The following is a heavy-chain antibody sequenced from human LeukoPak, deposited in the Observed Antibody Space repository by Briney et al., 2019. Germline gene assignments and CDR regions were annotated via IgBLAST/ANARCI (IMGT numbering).Heavy chain of an antibody. D-gene: IGHD3-16*01. J-gene: IGHJ4*02. V-gene: IGHV3-48*04. CDR3: VREVGRPKTFYFDP. CDR1: GFVFSRDN. Sequence: GGSLRLSCIASGFVFSRDNMNWVRQAPGKGLEWVAHIGGTIYYADSVQGRFTISRDNAKNSLYLQMSNLRVDDTAMYYCVREVGRPKTFYFDPWGRGTPVTVSS. CDR2: IGGTI.